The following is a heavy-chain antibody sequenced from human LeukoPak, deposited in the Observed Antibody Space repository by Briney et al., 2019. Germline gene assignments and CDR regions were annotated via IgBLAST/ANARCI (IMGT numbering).Heavy chain of an antibody. CDR2: ISSNGGST. D-gene: IGHD3-22*01. CDR1: GFTFSSYA. CDR3: ARERWGYYDSSGYEDAFDI. J-gene: IGHJ3*02. Sequence: GGSLRLSCAASGFTFSSYAMHWVRQAPGKGLEYVSAISSNGGSTYYANSVKGRFTISGDNSKNTLYLQMGSLRAEDMAVYYCARERWGYYDSSGYEDAFDIWGQGTMVTVSS. V-gene: IGHV3-64*01.